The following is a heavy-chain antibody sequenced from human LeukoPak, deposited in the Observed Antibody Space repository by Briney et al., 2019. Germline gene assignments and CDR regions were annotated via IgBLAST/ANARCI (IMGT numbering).Heavy chain of an antibody. V-gene: IGHV1-2*02. CDR1: GYTFIGYY. Sequence: ASVKVSCKASGYTFIGYYMHWVRQAPGQGLEWMGWINPNSGGTNYAQKFQGRVTMTRDTSISTAYMELSRLRSDDTAVYYCARDHWDPYTWFDPWGQGTLVTVSS. J-gene: IGHJ5*02. CDR2: INPNSGGT. D-gene: IGHD7-27*01. CDR3: ARDHWDPYTWFDP.